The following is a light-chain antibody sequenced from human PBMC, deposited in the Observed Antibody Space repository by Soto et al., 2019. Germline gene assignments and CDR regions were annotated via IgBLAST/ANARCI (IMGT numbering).Light chain of an antibody. V-gene: IGLV1-44*01. Sequence: QSVRTQPPSASGTPGQRVTISCSGSSSNIGSNTVNWYQQLPGTAPKLLIYSSNQRPSGVPDRFSGSKSGTSASLAISGLQSEDEADYYCAAWDDSLNGPVFGTGTKLTVL. J-gene: IGLJ1*01. CDR2: SSN. CDR3: AAWDDSLNGPV. CDR1: SSNIGSNT.